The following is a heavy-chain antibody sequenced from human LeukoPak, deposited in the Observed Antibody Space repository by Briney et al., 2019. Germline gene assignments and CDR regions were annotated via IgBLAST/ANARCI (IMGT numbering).Heavy chain of an antibody. V-gene: IGHV3-74*01. CDR3: AKDTGRIQLWTYDY. J-gene: IGHJ4*02. CDR2: INSDGSAT. D-gene: IGHD5-18*01. CDR1: GFPFSSYW. Sequence: GGSLRLSCAASGFPFSSYWMHWVRQVPGKGLLWVSRINSDGSATIYADSVRGRFTISRDNAKNTLYLQMSGLRAEDTAVYYCAKDTGRIQLWTYDYWGQGTLVTVSS.